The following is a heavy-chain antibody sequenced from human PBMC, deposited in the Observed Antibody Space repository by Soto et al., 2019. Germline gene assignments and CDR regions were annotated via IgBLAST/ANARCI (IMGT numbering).Heavy chain of an antibody. V-gene: IGHV1-46*03. Sequence: ASVKVSCKASGYTFTSYYMHWVRQAPGQGLEWMGIINPSGGSTSYAQKFQGRVTMTRDTSTSTVYMELSSLRSEDTAVYYCARCIPPGGYSSSSFLSVDYYYYMDVWGKGTTVTVSS. D-gene: IGHD6-6*01. CDR1: GYTFTSYY. CDR2: INPSGGST. CDR3: ARCIPPGGYSSSSFLSVDYYYYMDV. J-gene: IGHJ6*03.